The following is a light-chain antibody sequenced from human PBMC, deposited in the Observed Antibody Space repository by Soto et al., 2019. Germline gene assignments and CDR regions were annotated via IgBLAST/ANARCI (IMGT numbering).Light chain of an antibody. CDR2: KAS. CDR1: QSISFW. V-gene: IGKV1-5*03. CDR3: QQYKSYSGT. J-gene: IGKJ1*01. Sequence: DIQMTQSPSTLSASLGDRVTITCRASQSISFWLAWYQQRPGKAPKLLISKASSLERGVPSRFSGSGSGIDFSLTIMRQQSDDFANYYCQQYKSYSGTFGPGTKGEIK.